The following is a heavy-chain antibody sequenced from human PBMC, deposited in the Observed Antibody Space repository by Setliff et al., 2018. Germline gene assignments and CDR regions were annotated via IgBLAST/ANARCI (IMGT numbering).Heavy chain of an antibody. D-gene: IGHD6-19*01. CDR2: LIPFFGTT. CDR3: ARDSRQWLEGGASGDMDI. CDR1: GGTFSSFA. J-gene: IGHJ6*02. V-gene: IGHV1-69*13. Sequence: SVKVSCKTSGGTFSSFAVGWVRQAPGQRPEWMGRLIPFFGTTIYAQKFQGRVTITADQSTSTVFMELNSLRSEDTAFYYCARDSRQWLEGGASGDMDIWGQGTAVTVSS.